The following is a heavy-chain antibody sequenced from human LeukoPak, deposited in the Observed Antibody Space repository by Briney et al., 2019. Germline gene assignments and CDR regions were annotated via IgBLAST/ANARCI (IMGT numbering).Heavy chain of an antibody. CDR3: TIGGASGSLAH. D-gene: IGHD2-15*01. J-gene: IGHJ4*02. CDR1: RASISDNY. Sequence: SETLSLTCTVSRASISDNYWSWSRQPAGKALEWIGRTYTRGDTNYNPSLKSRASVSVDTSKNQFYLSLRYVTAADTAVYYCTIGGASGSLAHWGPGTLVTVSS. CDR2: TYTRGDT. V-gene: IGHV4-4*07.